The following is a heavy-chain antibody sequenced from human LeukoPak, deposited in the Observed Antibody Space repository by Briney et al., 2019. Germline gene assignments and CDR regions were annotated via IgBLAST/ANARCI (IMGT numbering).Heavy chain of an antibody. CDR3: ARGSYDFWSGYPPRDYYYMDV. D-gene: IGHD3-3*01. CDR1: GGTFSSYA. Sequence: ASVKVSCKASGGTFSSYAISWVRQAPGQGLEWMGGIIPIFGTANYAQKFQGGVTITTDESTSTAYMELSSLRSEDTAVYYCARGSYDFWSGYPPRDYYYMDVWGKGTTVTVSS. CDR2: IIPIFGTA. V-gene: IGHV1-69*05. J-gene: IGHJ6*03.